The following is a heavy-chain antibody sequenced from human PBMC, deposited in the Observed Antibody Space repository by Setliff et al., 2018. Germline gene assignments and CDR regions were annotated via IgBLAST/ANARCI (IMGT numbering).Heavy chain of an antibody. J-gene: IGHJ4*02. D-gene: IGHD3-22*01. CDR2: IWYDGSNK. CDR3: ARSMIVVVIGSFFDY. Sequence: LSCAASGFTFSNYGMHWVRQAPGKGLEWVAVIWYDGSNKYYADSVKGRFTISRDNSKNTLYLQMNSLRAEDTAVYYCARSMIVVVIGSFFDYWGQGTLVTVSS. V-gene: IGHV3-30*19. CDR1: GFTFSNYG.